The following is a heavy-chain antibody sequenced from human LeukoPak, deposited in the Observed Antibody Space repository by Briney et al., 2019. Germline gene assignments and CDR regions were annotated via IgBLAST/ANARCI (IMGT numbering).Heavy chain of an antibody. J-gene: IGHJ5*02. CDR1: GGSISPYF. D-gene: IGHD3-10*01. V-gene: IGHV4-59*01. Sequence: SETLSLTCTVPGGSISPYFWGWIRQPPGKGLEWIGYISYTGSTIYSPSLKSRVTISVDTSKNQFSLQLTSVTAADTAVYYCARDDYRGVTNFDPWGQGTLVTVSS. CDR2: ISYTGST. CDR3: ARDDYRGVTNFDP.